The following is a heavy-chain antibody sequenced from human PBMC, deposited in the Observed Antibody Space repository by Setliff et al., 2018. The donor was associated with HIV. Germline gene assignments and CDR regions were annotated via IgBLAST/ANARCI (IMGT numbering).Heavy chain of an antibody. D-gene: IGHD2-21*01. Sequence: SETLSLTCSVSGGSISTNYYYWSWIRQHPGKGLEWIGYIYNSGTTFYNPSLESRLIMSVDPSKNQFSLKLTSATAADTAVYYCARGRYFRDISDSLFDFWGQGTLVTVSS. CDR2: IYNSGTT. J-gene: IGHJ4*02. V-gene: IGHV4-31*03. CDR1: GGSISTNYYY. CDR3: ARGRYFRDISDSLFDF.